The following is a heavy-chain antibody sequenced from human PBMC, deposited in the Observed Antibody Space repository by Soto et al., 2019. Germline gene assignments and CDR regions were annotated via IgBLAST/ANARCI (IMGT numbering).Heavy chain of an antibody. CDR3: ASYLMVRGTKHPHPTDY. CDR1: GFTFSSYA. J-gene: IGHJ4*02. V-gene: IGHV3-23*01. CDR2: ISGSGSTI. Sequence: PGGSLRLSCAASGFTFSSYAMSWVRQAPGKGLEWVSAISGSGSTIYYADSVKGRFTISRDNAKNSLYLQMNSLRAEDTAVYYCASYLMVRGTKHPHPTDYWGQGTLVTVSS. D-gene: IGHD3-10*01.